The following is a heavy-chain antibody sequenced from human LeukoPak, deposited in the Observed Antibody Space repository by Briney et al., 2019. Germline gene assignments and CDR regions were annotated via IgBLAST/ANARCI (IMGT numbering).Heavy chain of an antibody. D-gene: IGHD3-10*01. J-gene: IGHJ4*02. CDR3: ARDLTTTMVRGVILPFDY. Sequence: GGSLRLSCAASGFTFSSYEMNWVRQAPGKGLEWVSYIISGSTIYYADSVKGRFTISRDNAKNSLYLQMNSLRAEDTAVYYCARDLTTTMVRGVILPFDYWGQGTLVTVSS. CDR2: IISGSTI. V-gene: IGHV3-48*03. CDR1: GFTFSSYE.